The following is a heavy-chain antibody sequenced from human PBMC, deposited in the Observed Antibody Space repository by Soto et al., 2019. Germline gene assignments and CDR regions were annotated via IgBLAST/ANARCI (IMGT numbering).Heavy chain of an antibody. D-gene: IGHD3-22*01. CDR3: VRDYDSSGFYSGH. CDR2: IDSDGRST. V-gene: IGHV3-74*03. J-gene: IGHJ4*02. CDR1: GFTFSSYW. Sequence: PGGSLRLSCAASGFTFSSYWMHWVRQSPGKGLVWVSQIDSDGRSTTYADTVKGRFTVSXXXXXXKXFXQXXXLRAXDTAVYYCVRDYDSSGFYSGHWGQGTLVTVSS.